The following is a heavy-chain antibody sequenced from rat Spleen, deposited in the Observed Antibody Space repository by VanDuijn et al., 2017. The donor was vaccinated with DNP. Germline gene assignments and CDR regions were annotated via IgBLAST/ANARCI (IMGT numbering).Heavy chain of an antibody. CDR2: INPDGTNT. Sequence: EVQLVESGGGLVQPGRSLKLSCAASGFTFNTYWMFWVRQAPGKGLEWVASINPDGTNTYYLDSVKGRFTISRDNAENTVYLQMNSLRSEDTAPYYCATGSYFDYWGQGVMVTVSS. D-gene: IGHD5-1*01. J-gene: IGHJ2*01. V-gene: IGHV5-58*01. CDR1: GFTFNTYW. CDR3: ATGSYFDY.